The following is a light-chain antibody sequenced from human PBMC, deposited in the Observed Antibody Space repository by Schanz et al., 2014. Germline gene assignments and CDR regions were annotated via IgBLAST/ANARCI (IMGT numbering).Light chain of an antibody. J-gene: IGLJ3*02. CDR2: ANH. CDR1: SSNIGAGYG. V-gene: IGLV1-40*01. Sequence: QSVLTQPPSVSGAPGQRVTISCTGSSSNIGAGYGVHWYQQFPGTAPKLLIFANHNRASGVPDRFSGSKSGASASLAITGLQTGDEADYYCGTWDSDLVFGGGTKLTVL. CDR3: GTWDSDLV.